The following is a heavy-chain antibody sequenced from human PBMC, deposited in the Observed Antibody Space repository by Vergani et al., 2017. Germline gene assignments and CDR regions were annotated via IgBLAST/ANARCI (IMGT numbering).Heavy chain of an antibody. J-gene: IGHJ3*02. V-gene: IGHV3-21*02. Sequence: EVQLVESGGGLVKPGGSLRLSCAASGFTFSSYSMNWVRPAPGKGLEWVSSISSSSSYIYYADSMKGRFIIARDKAKNSLYLQMNSLRAEDTAVYYWAGYFLGDCSSTNCFEAFDSWGQGTMVTVSS. CDR1: GFTFSSYS. D-gene: IGHD2-2*01. CDR2: ISSSSSYI. CDR3: AGYFLGDCSSTNCFEAFDS.